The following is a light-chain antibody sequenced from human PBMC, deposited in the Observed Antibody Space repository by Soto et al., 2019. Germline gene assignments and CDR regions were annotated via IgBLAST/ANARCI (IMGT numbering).Light chain of an antibody. CDR1: SSNIGSYT. J-gene: IGLJ2*01. Sequence: QSVLTQPPSASGTPGQRVTISCSGSSSNIGSYTVNWYQHVPGTAPKLLMYSNNQRPSGVPDRVSGARSGTSVALAISGLQAEDEADYYCAAWEDSLNGVLFGAGTKLTVL. CDR2: SNN. CDR3: AAWEDSLNGVL. V-gene: IGLV1-44*01.